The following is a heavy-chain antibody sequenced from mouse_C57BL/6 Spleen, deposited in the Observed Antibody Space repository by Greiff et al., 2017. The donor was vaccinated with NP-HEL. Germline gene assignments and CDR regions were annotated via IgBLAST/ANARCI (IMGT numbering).Heavy chain of an antibody. V-gene: IGHV1-5*01. D-gene: IGHD1-1*01. CDR1: GYTFTSYW. CDR3: TRSYYYGSSYAGYFDV. J-gene: IGHJ1*03. Sequence: VQLKQSGTVLARPGASVKMSCKTSGYTFTSYWMHWVKQRPGQGLEWIGAIYPGNSDTSYNQKFKGKAKLTAVTSASTAYMELSSLTNEDSAVYYCTRSYYYGSSYAGYFDVWGTGTTVTVSS. CDR2: IYPGNSDT.